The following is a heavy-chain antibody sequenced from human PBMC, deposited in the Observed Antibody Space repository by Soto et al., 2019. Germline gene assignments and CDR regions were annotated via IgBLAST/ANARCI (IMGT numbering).Heavy chain of an antibody. J-gene: IGHJ4*02. V-gene: IGHV3-30*03. CDR1: GFTFSDYA. D-gene: IGHD2-21*01. Sequence: GGSLRRSCAACGFTFSDYAIHWVRQAPGKGLEWVAVVSHDGRNTHYADSVNGRFTISRDSSKNTVSLKMTSLRAVDTAVYYCVRDMLLWRLDSTGQGNLVTVSS. CDR3: VRDMLLWRLDS. CDR2: VSHDGRNT.